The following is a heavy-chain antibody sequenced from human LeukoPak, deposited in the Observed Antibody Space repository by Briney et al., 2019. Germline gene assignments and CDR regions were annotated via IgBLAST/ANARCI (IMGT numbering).Heavy chain of an antibody. CDR1: GFTFSSYG. V-gene: IGHV3-30*03. CDR2: ISYDGSNK. Sequence: QPGRSLILSCAASGFTFSSYGMHWVRQAPGKGLEWVAVISYDGSNKYYADSVKGRFTISRDNSKNTLYLQMNSLRAEDTAVYYCARSLSGYDGIDYWGQGTLVTVSS. J-gene: IGHJ4*02. CDR3: ARSLSGYDGIDY. D-gene: IGHD5-12*01.